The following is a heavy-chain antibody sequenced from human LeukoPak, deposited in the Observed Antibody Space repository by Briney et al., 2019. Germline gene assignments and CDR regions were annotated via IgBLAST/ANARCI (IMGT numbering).Heavy chain of an antibody. J-gene: IGHJ4*02. V-gene: IGHV3-48*01. Sequence: GGSLRLSCAASGFTFSSYSMNWVCQAPGKGLEWVSYISSSSSTIYYADSVKGRFTISRDNAKNSLYLQMNSLRAEDTAVYYCARDGVAAAGYYFDYWGQGTLVTVSS. CDR1: GFTFSSYS. CDR2: ISSSSSTI. D-gene: IGHD6-13*01. CDR3: ARDGVAAAGYYFDY.